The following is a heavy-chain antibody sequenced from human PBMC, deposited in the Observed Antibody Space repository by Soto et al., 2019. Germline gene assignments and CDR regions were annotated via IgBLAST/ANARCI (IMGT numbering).Heavy chain of an antibody. J-gene: IGHJ4*02. CDR2: ISYDGSTK. V-gene: IGHV3-30*09. Sequence: QVQLVESGGGVVQPGRSLRLSCATSGFIFNTYALHWVRQAPGKGLQWVAVISYDGSTKYYADSVKGRFAISRDNSKNPLSLQMNSLTPEDTAVYYCARGWFLDYWGQGTRVTVSS. D-gene: IGHD2-15*01. CDR3: ARGWFLDY. CDR1: GFIFNTYA.